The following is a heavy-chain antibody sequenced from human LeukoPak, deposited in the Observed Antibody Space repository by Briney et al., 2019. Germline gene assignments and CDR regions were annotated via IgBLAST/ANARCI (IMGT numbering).Heavy chain of an antibody. CDR3: ARDLVDYYGSGSPNGY. J-gene: IGHJ4*02. D-gene: IGHD3-10*01. Sequence: SETLSLTCTVSGYSISSGYYWGWIRQPPGKGLEWIGSIYHSGSTYYNPSPKSRVTISVDTSKDQFSLRLTSVTAADTAVYYCARDLVDYYGSGSPNGYWGQGTLVTVSS. CDR2: IYHSGST. CDR1: GYSISSGYY. V-gene: IGHV4-38-2*02.